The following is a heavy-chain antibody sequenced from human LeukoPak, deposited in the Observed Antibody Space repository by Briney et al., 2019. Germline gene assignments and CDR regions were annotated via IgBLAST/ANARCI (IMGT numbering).Heavy chain of an antibody. CDR1: GFTFSSHA. V-gene: IGHV3-23*01. CDR2: ISTSGGTT. CDR3: SKTSIVGPTAIDY. Sequence: GGSLRLSCAASGFTFSSHAMSWVRQAPGKGLEWVSAISTSGGTTDYADSVKGRFTISRDNSKNTLYLQWNSLRAEDTAVYYCSKTSIVGPTAIDYWGQGTLVTVSS. D-gene: IGHD1-26*01. J-gene: IGHJ4*02.